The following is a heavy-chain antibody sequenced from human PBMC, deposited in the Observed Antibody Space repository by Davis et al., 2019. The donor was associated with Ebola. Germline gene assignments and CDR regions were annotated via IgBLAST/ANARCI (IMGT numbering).Heavy chain of an antibody. CDR2: ISSDGGIT. Sequence: PGGSLRLSFPASGFTFSRYWMHRLRQAPGKGLVYVSRISSDGGITSYADSVKGRFTISRDNAKSTLYLQMNSLRAEDTAVYYCARGSRNMDVWGQGTTVTVSS. V-gene: IGHV3-74*01. CDR1: GFTFSRYW. J-gene: IGHJ6*02. CDR3: ARGSRNMDV.